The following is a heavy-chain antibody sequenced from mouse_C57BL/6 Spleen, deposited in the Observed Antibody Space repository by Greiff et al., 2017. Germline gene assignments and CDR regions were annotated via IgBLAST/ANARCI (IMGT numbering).Heavy chain of an antibody. CDR2: IDPSDSYT. CDR1: GYTFTSYW. D-gene: IGHD1-1*01. Sequence: QVQLQQPGAELVRPGTSVKLSCKASGYTFTSYWMHWVKQRPGQGLEWIGVIDPSDSYTNYNQKFKGKATLTVDTSASTAYMQLSSLTSEDSAVYYCASPHYYGSSPYYFDYWGQGTTLTVSS. J-gene: IGHJ2*01. V-gene: IGHV1-59*01. CDR3: ASPHYYGSSPYYFDY.